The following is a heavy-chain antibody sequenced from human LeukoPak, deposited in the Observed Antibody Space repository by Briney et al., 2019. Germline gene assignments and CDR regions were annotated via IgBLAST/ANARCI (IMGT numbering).Heavy chain of an antibody. Sequence: GASVKVSCKASGGTFSSYAISWVRQAPGQGLEWMGGIIPIFGTANYAQKFQGRVTITADESTSTAYMELSSLRSEDTAVYYCASRYCSSTSCYPDYWYFDLWGRGTLVTVSS. CDR1: GGTFSSYA. J-gene: IGHJ2*01. V-gene: IGHV1-69*13. CDR3: ASRYCSSTSCYPDYWYFDL. CDR2: IIPIFGTA. D-gene: IGHD2-2*01.